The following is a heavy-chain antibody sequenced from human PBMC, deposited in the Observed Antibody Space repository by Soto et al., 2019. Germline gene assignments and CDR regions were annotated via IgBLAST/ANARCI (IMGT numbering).Heavy chain of an antibody. Sequence: ASVKVSCKASGYTFTSYAMHWVRQAPGQRLEWMGWINAGNGNTKYSQKFQGRVTITRDTSASTAYMELSSLRSEDTAVYYCARDRPYNWNAFDIWGQGTMVTVSS. CDR1: GYTFTSYA. V-gene: IGHV1-3*01. CDR2: INAGNGNT. J-gene: IGHJ3*02. D-gene: IGHD1-20*01. CDR3: ARDRPYNWNAFDI.